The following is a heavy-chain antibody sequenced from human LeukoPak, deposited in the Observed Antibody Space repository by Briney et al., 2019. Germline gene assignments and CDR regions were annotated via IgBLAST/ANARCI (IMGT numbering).Heavy chain of an antibody. D-gene: IGHD2-15*01. V-gene: IGHV3-66*01. Sequence: PGGSLRLSCAASGFTVSSNYMSWVRQAPGKGLEWVSVIYSGGSTYYADSVKGRFTISRDNSKNTLYLQMNSLRAEDTAVYYCARVVVAHTWGWFDPWGQGTLVTVSS. CDR2: IYSGGST. CDR3: ARVVVAHTWGWFDP. CDR1: GFTVSSNY. J-gene: IGHJ5*02.